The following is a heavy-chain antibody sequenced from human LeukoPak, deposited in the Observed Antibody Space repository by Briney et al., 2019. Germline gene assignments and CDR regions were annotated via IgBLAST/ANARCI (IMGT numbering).Heavy chain of an antibody. CDR1: GFAFSPYT. Sequence: GGSLRLSCAASGFAFSPYTMNWVRQAPGKGLEWVSSISSSNKYIFYADSVKGRFTISRDNAKNSLYLQMNSLRAKDTAVYYCAREERELFDYWGQGTLVTVSS. J-gene: IGHJ4*02. D-gene: IGHD1-26*01. V-gene: IGHV3-21*01. CDR2: ISSSNKYI. CDR3: AREERELFDY.